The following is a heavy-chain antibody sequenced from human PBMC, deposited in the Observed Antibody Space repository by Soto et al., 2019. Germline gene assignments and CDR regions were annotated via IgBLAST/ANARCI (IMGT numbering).Heavy chain of an antibody. CDR3: VKEGYMRSDWYGQFDY. V-gene: IGHV3-64D*06. CDR2: ISSYGADT. J-gene: IGHJ4*02. CDR1: GFTFNSYA. D-gene: IGHD6-19*01. Sequence: VGSLRLSCSASGFTFNSYAMHWVRQAPGKGLEFVSAISSYGADTYYADSVKGRFAISRDNSKNTLYLQMSSLRAEDAALYYCVKEGYMRSDWYGQFDYWGQGALVTVSS.